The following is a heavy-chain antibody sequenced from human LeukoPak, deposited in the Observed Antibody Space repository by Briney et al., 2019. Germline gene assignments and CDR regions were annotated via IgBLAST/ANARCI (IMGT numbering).Heavy chain of an antibody. CDR1: GGSISSGGYY. V-gene: IGHV4-31*03. J-gene: IGHJ3*02. CDR3: ARVVAAAAFDI. CDR2: IYYSGST. D-gene: IGHD6-13*01. Sequence: SETLSLTCTVSGGSISSGGYYWSWIRQHPGRCLEWIGYIYYSGSTYYNPSLKSRVTISVDTSKNQFSLKLSSVTAADTAVYYCARVVAAAAFDIWGQGTMVTVSS.